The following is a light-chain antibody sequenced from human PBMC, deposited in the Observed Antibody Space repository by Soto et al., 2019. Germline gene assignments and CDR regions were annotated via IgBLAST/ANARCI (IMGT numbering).Light chain of an antibody. J-gene: IGLJ3*02. CDR1: SSDVGGYNY. CDR2: EVS. V-gene: IGLV2-8*01. Sequence: QSALTQPPSASGSPGQSVTISCTGTSSDVGGYNYVSWYQQHPGKAPKLMIYEVSKRPSGVPDRFSGSQSGNTASLTVSGLQAEDEADYYCSSYAGSNIWVFGGGTKLTV. CDR3: SSYAGSNIWV.